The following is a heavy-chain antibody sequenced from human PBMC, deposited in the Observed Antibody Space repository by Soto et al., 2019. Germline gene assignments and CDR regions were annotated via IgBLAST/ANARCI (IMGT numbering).Heavy chain of an antibody. CDR2: IGSSSSYT. CDR1: GFPFSDYY. Sequence: QVQLVESGGDLVKRGGSLRLSCAASGFPFSDYYMSWIRQAPGKGLEWVSSIGSSSSYTNYADSVKGRFTISRDNAKNSLYLQMNSLRAEDTAVYYCARRRPTGYYNYWGQGTLVTVSA. J-gene: IGHJ4*02. D-gene: IGHD3-9*01. CDR3: ARRRPTGYYNY. V-gene: IGHV3-11*05.